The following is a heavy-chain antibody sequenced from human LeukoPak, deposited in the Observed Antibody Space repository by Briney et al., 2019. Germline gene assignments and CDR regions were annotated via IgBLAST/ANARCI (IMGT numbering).Heavy chain of an antibody. CDR3: ARDDVAWNDVHWFDP. Sequence: GGSLRLSCAASGFTFSYYTMSWVRQAPGKGLEWVSSISSTGSSIYYADSVKGRFTISRDNAKNSLYLQMSSLRIEDTAVYYCARDDVAWNDVHWFDPWGQGTLVTVSS. CDR1: GFTFSYYT. CDR2: ISSTGSSI. D-gene: IGHD1-1*01. V-gene: IGHV3-21*01. J-gene: IGHJ5*02.